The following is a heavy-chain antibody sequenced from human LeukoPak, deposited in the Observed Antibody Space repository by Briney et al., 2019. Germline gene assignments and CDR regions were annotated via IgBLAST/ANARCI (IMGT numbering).Heavy chain of an antibody. CDR3: ARGETDPEYSSSWYERNPLAVY. D-gene: IGHD6-13*01. CDR1: GYTFTSYY. CDR2: INPSGGST. J-gene: IGHJ4*02. Sequence: GASVKVSCKASGYTFTSYYMHWVRQAPGQGLEWMGIINPSGGSTSYAQKFQGRVTMTRDMSTSTVYMELSSLRSDDTAVYYCARGETDPEYSSSWYERNPLAVYWGQGTLVTVSS. V-gene: IGHV1-46*01.